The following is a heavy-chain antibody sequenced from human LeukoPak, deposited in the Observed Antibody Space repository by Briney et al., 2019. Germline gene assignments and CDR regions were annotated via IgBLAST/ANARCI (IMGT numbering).Heavy chain of an antibody. Sequence: GGSLRLSCAASGFTVSSNYMSWVRQAPGKGLEWVSVIYSGGSTYYADSVKGWFTISRDNSKNTLYLQMNSLRAEDTAVYYCAKREKYYFDYWGQGTLVTVSS. V-gene: IGHV3-53*01. CDR3: AKREKYYFDY. CDR2: IYSGGST. J-gene: IGHJ4*02. CDR1: GFTVSSNY.